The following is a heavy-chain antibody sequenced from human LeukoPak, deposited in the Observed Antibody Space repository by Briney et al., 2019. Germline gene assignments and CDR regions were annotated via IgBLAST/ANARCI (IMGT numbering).Heavy chain of an antibody. D-gene: IGHD2-21*02. CDR3: VREDTPATANY. J-gene: IGHJ4*02. Sequence: GGSLRLSCAASGFTFTNYGMSWVRQTPGKGLEWVSAISGGGDITYYADSVTGRFTISRDNSKDTLFLQMHSLRPGDTAVYYCVREDTPATANYWGQGTLVTISS. V-gene: IGHV3-23*01. CDR1: GFTFTNYG. CDR2: ISGGGDIT.